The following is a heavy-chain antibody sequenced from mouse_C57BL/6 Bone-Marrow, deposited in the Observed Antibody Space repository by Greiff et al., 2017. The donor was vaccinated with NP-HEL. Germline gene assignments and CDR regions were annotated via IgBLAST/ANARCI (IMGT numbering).Heavy chain of an antibody. Sequence: EVHLQQSGPELVKPGASVKISCKASGYTFTDYYMNWVKQSHGKSLEWIGDINPNNGGTSYNQKFKGKATFTVDKSSSTAYMELRSLTSEDSAVYYCARSGDYGSLYAMDYWGQGTSVTVSS. D-gene: IGHD1-1*01. V-gene: IGHV1-26*01. CDR3: ARSGDYGSLYAMDY. J-gene: IGHJ4*01. CDR1: GYTFTDYY. CDR2: INPNNGGT.